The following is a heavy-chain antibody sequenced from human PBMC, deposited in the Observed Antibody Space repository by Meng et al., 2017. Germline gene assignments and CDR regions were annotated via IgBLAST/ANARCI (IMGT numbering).Heavy chain of an antibody. V-gene: IGHV4-34*01. J-gene: IGHJ4*02. D-gene: IGHD2-15*01. CDR2: INHSGST. CDR3: ACPAKLGYCSGGSCYSFEN. CDR1: GGSFSGYY. Sequence: QLQLQQWGAGLLKPSETLSLTCAAYGGSFSGYYWSWIRQPPGKGLEWIGEINHSGSTNYNPSLKSRVTISVDTSKNQFSLKLSSVTAADTAVYYCACPAKLGYCSGGSCYSFENWGQGTLVTVSS.